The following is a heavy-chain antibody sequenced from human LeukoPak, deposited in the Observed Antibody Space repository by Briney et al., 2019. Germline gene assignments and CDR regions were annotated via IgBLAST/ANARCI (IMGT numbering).Heavy chain of an antibody. CDR3: AKDRGYSSSRGFDY. CDR2: IKSKTDGGTT. CDR1: GFTFSNAW. Sequence: GGSLRLSCAASGFTFSNAWMSWVRQAPGKGLEWVGRIKSKTDGGTTDYAAPVKGRFTISRDDSKNTLYLQMNSLRAEDTAVYYCAKDRGYSSSRGFDYWGQGTLVTVSS. J-gene: IGHJ4*02. D-gene: IGHD6-13*01. V-gene: IGHV3-15*01.